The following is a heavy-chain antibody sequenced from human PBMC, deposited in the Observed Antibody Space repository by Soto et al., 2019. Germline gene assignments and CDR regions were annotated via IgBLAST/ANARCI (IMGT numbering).Heavy chain of an antibody. V-gene: IGHV3-74*01. CDR2: INSDGTTT. CDR3: VRLIR. Sequence: EVQLVESGGGLVQPGGSLRLSCAASGFTFNNFWMYWVRQTPEKGLVWVSGINSDGTTTIYADSVKGRFTISRDNAKNTLSLQMNSLTVEDTAIYYCVRLIRWGQGTLVTVSS. J-gene: IGHJ4*02. D-gene: IGHD2-21*01. CDR1: GFTFNNFW.